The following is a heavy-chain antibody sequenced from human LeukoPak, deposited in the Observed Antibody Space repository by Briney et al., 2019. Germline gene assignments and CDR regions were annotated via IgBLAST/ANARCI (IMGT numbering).Heavy chain of an antibody. J-gene: IGHJ4*02. CDR3: VRTNYYTSGSLEDY. CDR2: VYYSGTT. D-gene: IGHD3-10*01. Sequence: SETLSLTCSVSGGSISTETYYWGWIRQPPGKGLEWIGSVYYSGTTYYKPSLKSRITISVDTSKNQFSLKLSSVTAADTAVYYCVRTNYYTSGSLEDYWGQGTLVTVSS. CDR1: GGSISTETYY. V-gene: IGHV4-39*07.